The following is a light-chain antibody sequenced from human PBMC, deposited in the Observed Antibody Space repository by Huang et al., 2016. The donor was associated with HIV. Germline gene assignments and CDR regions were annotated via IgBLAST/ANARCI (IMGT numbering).Light chain of an antibody. CDR3: QQYFSTPQT. CDR2: WAS. Sequence: DIVMTQSPDSLAVSLGERATINCKSSQSVLYSSKNKNYLAWYQQKPGQPPKLLIYWASTRESGVPDLFSGSGSGTDFTLTISSLQAEDVAVYYCQQYFSTPQTFGQGTKVEIK. V-gene: IGKV4-1*01. CDR1: QSVLYSSKNKNY. J-gene: IGKJ1*01.